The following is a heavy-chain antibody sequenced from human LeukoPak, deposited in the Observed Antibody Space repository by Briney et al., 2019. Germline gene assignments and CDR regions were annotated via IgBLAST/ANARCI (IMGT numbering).Heavy chain of an antibody. J-gene: IGHJ4*02. CDR2: ISSNGGST. CDR3: ASGYDCSGGSCYPKNFDY. D-gene: IGHD2-15*01. CDR1: GFTFSSYA. Sequence: GGSLRLSCAASGFTFSSYAMHWVRQAPGKGLEYVSAISSNGGSTYYANSVKGRFTISRDNSKNTLYLQMGSLRAEDTAVYYCASGYDCSGGSCYPKNFDYWGQGTLVTVSS. V-gene: IGHV3-64*01.